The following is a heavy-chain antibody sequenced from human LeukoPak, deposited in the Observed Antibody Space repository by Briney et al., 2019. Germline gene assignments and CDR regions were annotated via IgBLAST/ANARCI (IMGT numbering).Heavy chain of an antibody. D-gene: IGHD2-2*02. Sequence: PGRSLRLSCAASGFTFSSYAMHWVRQAQGKGLEWVSSISRSGSYIYYADSVKGRFTISRDNPKNLLFLRMNSLRADDTAVYYCAGPLGYCTSTSCYTPFDYWGQGTLVTVSS. V-gene: IGHV3-21*01. CDR3: AGPLGYCTSTSCYTPFDY. J-gene: IGHJ4*02. CDR1: GFTFSSYA. CDR2: ISRSGSYI.